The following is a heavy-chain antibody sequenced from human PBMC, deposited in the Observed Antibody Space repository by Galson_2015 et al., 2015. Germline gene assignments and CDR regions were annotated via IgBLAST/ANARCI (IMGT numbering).Heavy chain of an antibody. CDR1: GFTFSSYG. CDR2: IWYDGSNK. Sequence: SLRLSCAASGFTFSSYGMHWVRQAPGKGLEWVAVIWYDGSNKYYADSVKGRFTISRDNSKNTLYLQMNSLRAEDTAVYYCAREGGVGATTCDYWGQGTLVTVSS. V-gene: IGHV3-33*01. CDR3: AREGGVGATTCDY. J-gene: IGHJ4*02. D-gene: IGHD1-26*01.